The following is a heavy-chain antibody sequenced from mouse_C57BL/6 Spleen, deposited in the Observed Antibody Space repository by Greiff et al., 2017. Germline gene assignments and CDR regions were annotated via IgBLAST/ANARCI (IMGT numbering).Heavy chain of an antibody. CDR3: ARYDYDERAYFDY. J-gene: IGHJ2*01. D-gene: IGHD2-4*01. CDR1: GYTFTDYY. Sequence: VQLQQSGPVLVKPGASVKMSCKASGYTFTDYYMNWVKQSHGKSLEWIGVINPYNGGTSYNQKFKGKATLTVDKSSSTAYMELNSLTSEDSAVDYCARYDYDERAYFDYWGQGTTLTVSS. V-gene: IGHV1-19*01. CDR2: INPYNGGT.